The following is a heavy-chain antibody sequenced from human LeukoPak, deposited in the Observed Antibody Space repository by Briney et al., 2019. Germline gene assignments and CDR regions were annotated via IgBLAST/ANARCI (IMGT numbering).Heavy chain of an antibody. J-gene: IGHJ4*02. CDR2: ISGSGGST. CDR1: GFTFSSYG. D-gene: IGHD3-16*01. Sequence: GGSLXXSCAASGFTFSSYGMSWVRQAPGKGLEWVSAISGSGGSTYYADSVKGRFTISRDNSKNTLYLQMNSLRAEDTTVYYXXXXXXTXXTXIDYWGXGXLVTVSS. V-gene: IGHV3-23*01. CDR3: XXXXXTXXTXIDY.